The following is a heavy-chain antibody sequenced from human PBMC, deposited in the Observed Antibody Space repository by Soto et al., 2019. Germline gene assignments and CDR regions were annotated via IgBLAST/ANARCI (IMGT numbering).Heavy chain of an antibody. Sequence: EVQLVESGGGSVQPGESLRLSCAASGFDLRNNWMHWVRQAPGKGLEWVSRVSSDGTTTTYADSVKGRFTISRDNAKNTLYLQMDRLRAEDTAMYYCARFGTYSDTSGFLYWGQGTLVTVS. J-gene: IGHJ4*02. D-gene: IGHD3-22*01. CDR3: ARFGTYSDTSGFLY. V-gene: IGHV3-74*01. CDR2: VSSDGTTT. CDR1: GFDLRNNW.